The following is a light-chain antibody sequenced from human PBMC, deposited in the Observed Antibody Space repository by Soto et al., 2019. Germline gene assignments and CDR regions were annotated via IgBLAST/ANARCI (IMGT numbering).Light chain of an antibody. J-gene: IGLJ1*01. CDR1: SSDVGGYNY. CDR3: SSYTSGSLRV. V-gene: IGLV2-14*01. CDR2: EVS. Sequence: QSVLTQPASVSGSPGQSITISCTGTSSDVGGYNYVSWYQHRPGKAPKLLIYEVSYRPSGVSDRFSGSKSANTASLTISGLQAEDEADYYCSSYTSGSLRVFGTGTKVTVL.